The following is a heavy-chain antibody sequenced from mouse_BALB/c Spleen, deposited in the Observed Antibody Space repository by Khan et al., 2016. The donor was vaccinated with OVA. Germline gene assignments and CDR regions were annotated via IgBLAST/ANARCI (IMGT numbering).Heavy chain of an antibody. CDR2: IYPGSSTI. V-gene: IGHV4-2*02. D-gene: IGHD1-2*01. Sequence: EVKLLESGGGLVQPGGSLILSCAASGFDFSRYWMSWARQAPGKGQEWIGEIYPGSSTINYTPSLKDKFIISRDNAKNTLYLQMRKVRSEDTALYYCVRLGNYGQHANWGQGTLVTVSA. CDR3: VRLGNYGQHAN. CDR1: GFDFSRYW. J-gene: IGHJ3*01.